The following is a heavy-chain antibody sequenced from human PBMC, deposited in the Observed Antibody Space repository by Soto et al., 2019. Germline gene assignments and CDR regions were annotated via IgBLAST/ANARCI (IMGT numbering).Heavy chain of an antibody. CDR1: GYTFTSYG. J-gene: IGHJ4*02. D-gene: IGHD3-10*01. CDR3: ARDVQLGVVTMVRGAPGY. Sequence: ASVKVSCKASGYTFTSYGISWVRQAPGQGLEWMGWISAYNGNTNYAQKLQGRVTMTTDTSTSTAYMELGSLRSDDTAVYYCARDVQLGVVTMVRGAPGYWGQGTLVTVSS. CDR2: ISAYNGNT. V-gene: IGHV1-18*01.